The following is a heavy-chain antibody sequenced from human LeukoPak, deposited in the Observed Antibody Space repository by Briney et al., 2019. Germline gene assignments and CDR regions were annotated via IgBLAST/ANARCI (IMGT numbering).Heavy chain of an antibody. CDR1: GGSISSSSYY. CDR3: ARGVGSGYTDY. J-gene: IGHJ4*02. D-gene: IGHD3-22*01. Sequence: SETLSLTCTVSGGSISSSSYYWGWIRQPPGKGLEWIGSIYYRGSTYYNPSLKSRVTISLDTSKDQFSLKLSSVTAADTAVYYCARGVGSGYTDYWGQGALVTVSS. CDR2: IYYRGST. V-gene: IGHV4-39*07.